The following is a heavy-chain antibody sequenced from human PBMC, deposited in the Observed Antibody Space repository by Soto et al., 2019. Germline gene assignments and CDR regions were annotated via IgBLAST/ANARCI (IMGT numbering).Heavy chain of an antibody. CDR1: GYTFTSYY. CDR2: INPSGGST. J-gene: IGHJ6*03. D-gene: IGHD3-9*01. CDR3: ARDIVYDILTGYYYYYYYMDV. V-gene: IGHV1-46*03. Sequence: ASVKVSCKASGYTFTSYYMHWVRQAPGQGLEWMGIINPSGGSTSYAQKFQGRVTMTRDTSTSTVYMELSSLRSEDTVVYYCARDIVYDILTGYYYYYYYMDVWGKGTTVTVSS.